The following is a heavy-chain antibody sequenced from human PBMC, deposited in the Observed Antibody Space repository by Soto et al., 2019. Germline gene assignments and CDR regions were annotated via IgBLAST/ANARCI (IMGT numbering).Heavy chain of an antibody. CDR1: GFTFSSYA. CDR2: ISYDGSNK. J-gene: IGHJ6*02. Sequence: PGGSLRLSCAASGFTFSSYAMHWVRQAPGKGLEWVAVISYDGSNKYYADSVKGRFTISRDNSKNTLYLQMNSLRAEDTAVYYCARSQLELTYYYYGIDVWGQGTTVTVSS. D-gene: IGHD1-7*01. V-gene: IGHV3-30-3*01. CDR3: ARSQLELTYYYYGIDV.